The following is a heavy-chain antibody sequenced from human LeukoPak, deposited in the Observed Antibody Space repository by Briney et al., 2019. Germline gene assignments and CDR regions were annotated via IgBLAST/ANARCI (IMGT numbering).Heavy chain of an antibody. CDR2: ICGSGGST. J-gene: IGHJ6*03. D-gene: IGHD6-13*01. CDR3: AKEGINMGSSWYPRGYMDV. CDR1: GFTFSSYA. Sequence: GGSLRLSCVASGFTFSSYAMSWVRQAPGKGLEWVSDICGSGGSTYYADSVKGRFTISRDNSKNTLYLQMNSLRAEDTAVYYCAKEGINMGSSWYPRGYMDVWGKGTTVTVSS. V-gene: IGHV3-23*01.